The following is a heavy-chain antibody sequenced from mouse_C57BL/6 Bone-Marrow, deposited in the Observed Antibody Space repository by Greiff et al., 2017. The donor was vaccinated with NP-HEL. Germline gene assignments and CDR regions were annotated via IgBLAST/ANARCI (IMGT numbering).Heavy chain of an antibody. D-gene: IGHD1-1*01. J-gene: IGHJ3*01. CDR2: IVPSDSYT. Sequence: VQLVESGAELVKPGASVKLSCKASGYTFTSYWMQWVNQRPGQGLEWIGEIVPSDSYTNYNQKFKGKATLTVDTSSSTAYMQLSSLTSEDSAVYYCARNYYYGSSPSAYWGQGTLVTVSA. CDR1: GYTFTSYW. V-gene: IGHV1-50*01. CDR3: ARNYYYGSSPSAY.